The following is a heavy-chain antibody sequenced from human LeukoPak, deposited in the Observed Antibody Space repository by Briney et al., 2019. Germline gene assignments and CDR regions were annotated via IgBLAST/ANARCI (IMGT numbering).Heavy chain of an antibody. J-gene: IGHJ5*02. CDR2: IYPGDSDT. Sequence: GESLEISFMGSGYRFTSYWIGWVRPMPGKGLEWMGIIYPGDSDTRYSPSFQGQVTISADKSISTAYLQWSSLKASDTAMYYCARLRRYSNYYQDNWCDTWGQGTLVIGSS. CDR1: GYRFTSYW. CDR3: ARLRRYSNYYQDNWCDT. D-gene: IGHD4-11*01. V-gene: IGHV5-51*01.